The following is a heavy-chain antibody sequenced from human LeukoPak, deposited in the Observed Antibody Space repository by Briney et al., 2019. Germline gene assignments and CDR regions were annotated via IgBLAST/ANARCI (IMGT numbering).Heavy chain of an antibody. CDR2: INTNTGNP. CDR1: GYTFTSYG. Sequence: GASVKVSCKASGYTFTSYGISWVRQAPGQGLEWMGWINTNTGNPTYAQGFTGRFVFSLDTSVSTAYLQISSLKAEDTAVYYCARDRIQLWLQSHTSPDYWGQGTLVTVSS. D-gene: IGHD5-18*01. J-gene: IGHJ4*02. CDR3: ARDRIQLWLQSHTSPDY. V-gene: IGHV7-4-1*02.